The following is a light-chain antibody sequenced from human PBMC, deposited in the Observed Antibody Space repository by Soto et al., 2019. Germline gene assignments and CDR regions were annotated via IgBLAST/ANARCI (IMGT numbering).Light chain of an antibody. J-gene: IGKJ3*01. CDR1: QSISSW. CDR3: QQYNSYPLT. CDR2: KAS. V-gene: IGKV1-5*03. Sequence: DIQMTQSPSTLSASVGDRVTITCRASQSISSWLAWYQQKPGKAPKLLIYKASSLESGVPSRFSGSGSVTEFTLPISSLQPDDFATYYCQQYNSYPLTFGPGTKVDI.